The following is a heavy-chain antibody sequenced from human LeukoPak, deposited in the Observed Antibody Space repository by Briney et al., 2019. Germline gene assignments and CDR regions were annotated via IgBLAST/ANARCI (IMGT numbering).Heavy chain of an antibody. V-gene: IGHV4-30-4*08. J-gene: IGHJ4*02. CDR3: ARGSRVRYCSSTSCYRPLDY. CDR1: GGSISSGDSY. Sequence: PPETMSLTCTVSGGSISSGDSYWSWIRQPPGKGLEWIGYIYYSGSTYYNPSLESRVTVSVSTSKYQFSLTLSSVTAADTAVYYCARGSRVRYCSSTSCYRPLDYWGQGTLVTVSS. CDR2: IYYSGST. D-gene: IGHD2-2*01.